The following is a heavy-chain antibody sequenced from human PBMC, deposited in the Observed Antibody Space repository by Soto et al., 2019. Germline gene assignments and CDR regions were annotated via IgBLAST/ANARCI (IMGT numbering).Heavy chain of an antibody. CDR2: FDPEDGET. Sequence: ASVKVSCKVSGYTLTELSMHWVRQAPGKGLEWMGGFDPEDGETIYAQKFQGRVTMTEDTSTDTAYMELSSLRSEDTAVYYCATPNYDYIWGSYRPFDYWGQGTLVTVSS. CDR3: ATPNYDYIWGSYRPFDY. J-gene: IGHJ4*02. CDR1: GYTLTELS. D-gene: IGHD3-16*02. V-gene: IGHV1-24*01.